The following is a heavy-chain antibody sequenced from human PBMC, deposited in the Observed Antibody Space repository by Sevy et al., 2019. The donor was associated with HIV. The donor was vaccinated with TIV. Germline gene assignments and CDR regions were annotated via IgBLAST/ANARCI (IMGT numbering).Heavy chain of an antibody. V-gene: IGHV3-15*01. D-gene: IGHD1-26*01. CDR1: GFTFSIIY. CDR3: TTVGFPYVGSEAFDI. J-gene: IGHJ3*02. Sequence: GGSLRLSCAASGFTFSIIYMNWVRQSPGKGLEWVGRMKSKTDGGTTDFAAPVKDRLTMSRDDSKNTLYLQMNSLKADDTAVYYCTTVGFPYVGSEAFDIWGQGTMVTVSS. CDR2: MKSKTDGGTT.